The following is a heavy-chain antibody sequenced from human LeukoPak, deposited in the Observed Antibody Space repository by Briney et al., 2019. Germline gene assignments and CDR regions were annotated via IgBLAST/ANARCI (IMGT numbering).Heavy chain of an antibody. Sequence: ASVKVSCKASGYTFTSYGISWVRQAPGQGLEWMGWISAYNGNRNYAQKFQGRVTMTRNTSISTAYMELSSLRSEDTAVYYCARTGDMAGYSSGWYTYYYYYGMDVWGQGTTVTVSS. J-gene: IGHJ6*02. D-gene: IGHD6-19*01. V-gene: IGHV1-18*01. CDR2: ISAYNGNR. CDR3: ARTGDMAGYSSGWYTYYYYYGMDV. CDR1: GYTFTSYG.